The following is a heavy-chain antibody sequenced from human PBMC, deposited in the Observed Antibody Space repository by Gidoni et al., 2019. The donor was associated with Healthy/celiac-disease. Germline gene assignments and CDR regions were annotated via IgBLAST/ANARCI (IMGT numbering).Heavy chain of an antibody. Sequence: QVQLVESGGGVVQPGRSLRLSCAASGFTFSSYGMHWVRQAPGKGLEWVAVIWYDGSNKYYADSVKGRFTISRDNSKNTLYLQMNSLRAEDTAVYYCARGGRITGELYYYYYYMDVWGKGTTVTVSS. V-gene: IGHV3-33*01. CDR1: GFTFSSYG. CDR3: ARGGRITGELYYYYYYMDV. D-gene: IGHD1-20*01. CDR2: IWYDGSNK. J-gene: IGHJ6*03.